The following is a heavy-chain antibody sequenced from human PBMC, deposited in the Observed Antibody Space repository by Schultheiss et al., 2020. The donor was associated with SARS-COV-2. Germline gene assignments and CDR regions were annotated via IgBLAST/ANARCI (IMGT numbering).Heavy chain of an antibody. V-gene: IGHV3-7*03. Sequence: GGSLRLSCAASGFTFSSYWMSWVRQAPGKGLEWVANIKQDGSEKYYVDSVKGRFTISRDNAKNSLYLQMNSLRAEDTAVYYCARFAQRGSYCSSTSCHYYYYGMDVWGQGTTVTVSS. CDR1: GFTFSSYW. CDR3: ARFAQRGSYCSSTSCHYYYYGMDV. J-gene: IGHJ6*02. CDR2: IKQDGSEK. D-gene: IGHD2-2*01.